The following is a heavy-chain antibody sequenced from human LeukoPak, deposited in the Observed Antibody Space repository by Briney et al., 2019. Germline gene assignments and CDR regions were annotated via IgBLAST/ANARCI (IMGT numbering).Heavy chain of an antibody. J-gene: IGHJ3*02. Sequence: GGSLRLSCAASGFTFSSYGMHWVRQAPGKGLEWVAVISYDGSNKYYADSVKGRFTISRDNSKNTLYLQMNSLRAEDTAVYYCAKDRYYYGAFDIWGQGTMVTVSS. V-gene: IGHV3-30*18. CDR1: GFTFSSYG. CDR2: ISYDGSNK. CDR3: AKDRYYYGAFDI. D-gene: IGHD3-10*01.